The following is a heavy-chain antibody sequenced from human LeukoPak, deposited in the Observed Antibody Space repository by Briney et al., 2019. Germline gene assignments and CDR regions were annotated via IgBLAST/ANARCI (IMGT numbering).Heavy chain of an antibody. V-gene: IGHV3-23*01. Sequence: PGGSLRLSCAASGFTFSSYAMSWVRQAPGKGLEWVPAISGSGGSAYYADSVKGRFTISRDNAKNSLYLQMNSLRAEDTAVYYCASPSGSSGYYHRYWYFDLWGRGTLVTVSS. CDR2: ISGSGGSA. CDR1: GFTFSSYA. D-gene: IGHD3-22*01. J-gene: IGHJ2*01. CDR3: ASPSGSSGYYHRYWYFDL.